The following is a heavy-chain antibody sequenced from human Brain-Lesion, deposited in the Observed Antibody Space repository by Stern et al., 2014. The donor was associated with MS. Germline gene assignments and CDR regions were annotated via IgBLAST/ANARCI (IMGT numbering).Heavy chain of an antibody. CDR2: IKQAGSEQ. Sequence: VQLVESGGGLVQPGGSQRLSCAASGFSFSSYWMTWVRQAPGRGPEWVANIKQAGSEQYYVDSVKGRFTISRDNAKNSLYLQMHSLRDEYTAVYYCARDCGVGNCAGARGYSYYYGLDVWGQGTTVTVSS. D-gene: IGHD2-8*02. CDR3: ARDCGVGNCAGARGYSYYYGLDV. CDR1: GFSFSSYW. V-gene: IGHV3-7*01. J-gene: IGHJ6*02.